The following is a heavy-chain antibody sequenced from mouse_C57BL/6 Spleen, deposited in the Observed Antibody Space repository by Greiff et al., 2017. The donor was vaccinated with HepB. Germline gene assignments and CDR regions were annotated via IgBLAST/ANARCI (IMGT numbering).Heavy chain of an antibody. J-gene: IGHJ2*01. CDR2: INPSTGGT. D-gene: IGHD5-5*01. CDR1: GYSFTGYY. Sequence: EVQLQQSGPELVKPGASVKISCKASGYSFTGYYMNWVKQSPEKSLEWIGEINPSTGGTTYNQKFKDKATLTVDKSSSTAYMHVKSLTSEDSSVYYCARSTTHYFDYWGQGTTLTVSS. V-gene: IGHV1-42*01. CDR3: ARSTTHYFDY.